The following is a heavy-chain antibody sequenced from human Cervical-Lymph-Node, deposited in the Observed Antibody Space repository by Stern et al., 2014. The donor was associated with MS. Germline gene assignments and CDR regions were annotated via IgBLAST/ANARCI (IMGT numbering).Heavy chain of an antibody. CDR1: GYSFPTYE. J-gene: IGHJ5*02. CDR3: TRKGNFDP. V-gene: IGHV1-8*02. CDR2: MNPNSGKT. Sequence: MQLVESGAEVKKPGASVKVSCKTSGYSFPTYEIHWVRQATGPGLEWMGWMNPNSGKTGYVQKLQGRVTMTRDTSISTAYMELSSLTSEDTAVYYCTRKGNFDPWGQGTQVTVSS.